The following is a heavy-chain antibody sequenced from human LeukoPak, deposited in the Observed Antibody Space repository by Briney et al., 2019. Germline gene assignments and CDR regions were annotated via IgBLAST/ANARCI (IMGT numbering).Heavy chain of an antibody. V-gene: IGHV4-61*05. J-gene: IGHJ5*02. Sequence: SETLSLTCTVSGGSISSSSYYWGWIRQPPGKGLEWIGYIYYTGSTRYNPSLKSRVTMSLDASKNQFSLELNSVTPADTAVYYCARGGNYWPQWWFDPWGRGTLVSVSS. D-gene: IGHD1-26*01. CDR1: GGSISSSSYY. CDR3: ARGGNYWPQWWFDP. CDR2: IYYTGST.